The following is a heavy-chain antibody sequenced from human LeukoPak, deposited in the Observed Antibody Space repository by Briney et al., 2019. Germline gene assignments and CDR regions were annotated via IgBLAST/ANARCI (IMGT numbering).Heavy chain of an antibody. Sequence: QPGGALRLSCAASEFTFSNYRMHWVRQAPGKGLVWVSRTNSDGSITSYADSVKGRFTISRDNAKNTLYLQMNSLRAEDTAVYYCARERAAADDTLDYWGQGTLVTVSS. J-gene: IGHJ4*02. D-gene: IGHD6-13*01. CDR2: TNSDGSIT. CDR1: EFTFSNYR. CDR3: ARERAAADDTLDY. V-gene: IGHV3-74*01.